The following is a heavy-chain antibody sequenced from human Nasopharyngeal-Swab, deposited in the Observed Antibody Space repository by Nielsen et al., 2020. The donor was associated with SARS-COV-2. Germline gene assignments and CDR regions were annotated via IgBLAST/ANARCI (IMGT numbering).Heavy chain of an antibody. J-gene: IGHJ6*02. Sequence: ASVKVSCKASGYTFTSYAMHWVRQAPGQRLEWMGWISAYNGNTNYAQKLQGRVTMTTDTSTSTAYMELRSLRSDDTAVYYCASADIVVVPAASSRHYYYYGMDVWGQGTTVTVSS. V-gene: IGHV1-18*01. CDR2: ISAYNGNT. CDR1: GYTFTSYA. CDR3: ASADIVVVPAASSRHYYYYGMDV. D-gene: IGHD2-2*01.